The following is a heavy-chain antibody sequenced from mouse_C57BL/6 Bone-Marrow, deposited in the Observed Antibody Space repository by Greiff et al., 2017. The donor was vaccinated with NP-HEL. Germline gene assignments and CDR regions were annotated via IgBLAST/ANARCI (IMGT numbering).Heavy chain of an antibody. CDR1: GFNIKDDY. Sequence: VQLQQSGAELVRPGASVKLSCTASGFNIKDDYMHWVKQRPEQGLEWIGWIDPENGDTEYASKFQGKATITADTSSNTAYLQLSSLTSEDAAVYCYTTGDGYIWFAYWGKGTLVTVSA. CDR3: TTGDGYIWFAY. V-gene: IGHV14-4*01. CDR2: IDPENGDT. J-gene: IGHJ3*01. D-gene: IGHD2-3*01.